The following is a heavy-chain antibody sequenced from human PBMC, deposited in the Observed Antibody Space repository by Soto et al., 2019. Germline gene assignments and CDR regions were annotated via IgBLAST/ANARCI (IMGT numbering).Heavy chain of an antibody. D-gene: IGHD2-15*01. CDR1: GFTFSSYS. CDR3: ATGDQLFEYCSGGSCYGEIGGVYFDY. V-gene: IGHV3-48*01. CDR2: ISSSSSTI. J-gene: IGHJ4*02. Sequence: GGSLRLSCAASGFTFSSYSMNWVRQAPGKGLEWVSYISSSSSTIYYADSVKGRFTISRDNAKNSLYLQMNSLRAEDTAVYYCATGDQLFEYCSGGSCYGEIGGVYFDYWGQGTLVTVSS.